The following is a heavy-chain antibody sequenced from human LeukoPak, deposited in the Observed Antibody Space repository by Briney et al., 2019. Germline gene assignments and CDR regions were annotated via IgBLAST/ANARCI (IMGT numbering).Heavy chain of an antibody. CDR3: ARCNYSNPPDYYYYYMDV. V-gene: IGHV1-69*13. CDR2: IIPIFGTA. CDR1: GYTFTKYG. Sequence: GASVKVSCKASGYTFTKYGITWVRQAPGQGLEWMGGIIPIFGTANYAQKFQGRVTITADESTSTAYMELSSLRSEDTAVYYCARCNYSNPPDYYYYYMDVWGKGTTVTVSS. J-gene: IGHJ6*03. D-gene: IGHD4-11*01.